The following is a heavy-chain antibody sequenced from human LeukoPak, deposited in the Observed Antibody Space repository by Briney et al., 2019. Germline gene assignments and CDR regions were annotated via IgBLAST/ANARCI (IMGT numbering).Heavy chain of an antibody. CDR3: AVRGYSSGWYYFDY. D-gene: IGHD6-19*01. CDR1: GFTFSSYA. Sequence: GGSLRLSCAASGFTFSSYAMSWVRQAPGKGLEWVSAISGSGDSTYYADSVKGRFTISRDNSKNTLYLQMNSLRAEDTAVYYCAVRGYSSGWYYFDYWGQGTLVTVSA. J-gene: IGHJ4*02. CDR2: ISGSGDST. V-gene: IGHV3-23*01.